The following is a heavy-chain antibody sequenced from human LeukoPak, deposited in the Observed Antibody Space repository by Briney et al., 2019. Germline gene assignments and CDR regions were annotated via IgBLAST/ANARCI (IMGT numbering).Heavy chain of an antibody. V-gene: IGHV4-39*02. CDR3: ARDTRWNYPGMDV. CDR1: GGSISSSYYY. D-gene: IGHD1-1*01. Sequence: SETLSLTCTVSGGSISSSYYYWGWIRQPPGKGLEWIGSIYYSGSTYYNPSLKSRVTISVDTSKNQFSLKLRSVTAADTAVYYCARDTRWNYPGMDVWGQGTTVTVSS. J-gene: IGHJ6*02. CDR2: IYYSGST.